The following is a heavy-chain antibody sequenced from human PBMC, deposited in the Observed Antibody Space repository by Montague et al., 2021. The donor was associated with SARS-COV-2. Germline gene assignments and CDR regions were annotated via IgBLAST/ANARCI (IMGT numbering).Heavy chain of an antibody. V-gene: IGHV4-34*01. CDR2: INHSGST. CDR3: AREVGRGYSGYEGEY. D-gene: IGHD5-12*01. CDR1: GGSFSGYY. Sequence: ETLSLTCAVYGGSFSGYYWSWIRQPPGKGLEWIGEINHSGSTNYNPSLKSRVTISVDTSKNQFSLKLSSVTAADTAVYYCAREVGRGYSGYEGEYWGQGTLVTVSS. J-gene: IGHJ4*02.